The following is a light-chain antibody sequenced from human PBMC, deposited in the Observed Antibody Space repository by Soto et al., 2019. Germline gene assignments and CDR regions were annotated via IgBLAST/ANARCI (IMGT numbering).Light chain of an antibody. CDR3: QQRNNWPLT. Sequence: EVVMTQSPATLSVSPGDTATLSCRASQTVRNNYLAWYQQKPGQAPRLLIYEALNRATGIPARFSGSGSGTDFTLTISSLEPEDFAVYYCQQRNNWPLTFGGGTKVDIK. CDR2: EAL. CDR1: QTVRNNY. J-gene: IGKJ4*02. V-gene: IGKV3-11*01.